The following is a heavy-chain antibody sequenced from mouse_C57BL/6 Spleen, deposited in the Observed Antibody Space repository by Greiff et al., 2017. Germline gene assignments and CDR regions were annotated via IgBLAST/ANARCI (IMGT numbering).Heavy chain of an antibody. Sequence: QVQLQQPGAELVKPGASVKMSCKASGYTFTSYWITWVKQRPGQGLEWIGDIYPGSGSTNYNEKFKSKATLTVDTSSSTAYMRLSSLTSEDSAVYYCARRGDYYYGSSPYYFDYWGQGTTLTVSS. CDR1: GYTFTSYW. V-gene: IGHV1-55*01. CDR2: IYPGSGST. J-gene: IGHJ2*01. CDR3: ARRGDYYYGSSPYYFDY. D-gene: IGHD1-1*01.